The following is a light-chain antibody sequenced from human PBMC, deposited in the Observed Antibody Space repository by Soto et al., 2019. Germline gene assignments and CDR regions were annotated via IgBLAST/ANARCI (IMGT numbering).Light chain of an antibody. CDR1: KIGSKI. V-gene: IGLV3-21*02. J-gene: IGLJ1*01. CDR3: QVWASTAEFFV. CDR2: DAT. Sequence: SYDLAQPASVSLAPGQTAEITCVGDKIGSKIVHWYKQRPGQAPVAVVFDATDRPSGIPDRISASRSGDTATLTISRVDAGDEADYYCQVWASTAEFFVFGSGTKVTVL.